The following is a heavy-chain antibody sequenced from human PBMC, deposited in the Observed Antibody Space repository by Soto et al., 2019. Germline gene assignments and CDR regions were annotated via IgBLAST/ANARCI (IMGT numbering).Heavy chain of an antibody. D-gene: IGHD1-26*01. Sequence: SKPLSLTCAVYGGSCSGYYWSWIRQPPGKGLEWIGEINHSGSTNYNPSLKSRVTIPVDPSKNQFSLKLSSVTAEDTAVYYCARGGSYYNYYYGMDVWGQGTTVT. CDR2: INHSGST. CDR1: GGSCSGYY. J-gene: IGHJ6*02. CDR3: ARGGSYYNYYYGMDV. V-gene: IGHV4-34*01.